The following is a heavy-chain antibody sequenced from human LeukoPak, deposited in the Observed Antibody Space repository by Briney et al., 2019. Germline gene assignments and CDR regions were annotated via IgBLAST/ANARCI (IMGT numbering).Heavy chain of an antibody. V-gene: IGHV4-59*01. Sequence: SETLSLTCTDSDGSITDYFWRWIRQPPGKGLEWIGYIFYNGATSYNPSLKSRVTISVDTSKNQFSLKLSSVTAADTAVYYCARGVYIAAAQYGYWGQGTLVTVSS. D-gene: IGHD6-13*01. J-gene: IGHJ4*02. CDR2: IFYNGAT. CDR1: DGSITDYF. CDR3: ARGVYIAAAQYGY.